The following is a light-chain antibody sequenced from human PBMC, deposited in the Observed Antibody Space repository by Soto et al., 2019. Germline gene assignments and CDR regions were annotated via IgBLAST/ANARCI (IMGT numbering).Light chain of an antibody. V-gene: IGLV1-51*01. CDR3: GTWDSSLPVSVV. CDR1: SSNIGSNY. J-gene: IGLJ2*01. CDR2: DNN. Sequence: QPVLTQPPSVSAAPGEKVSISCSGGSSNIGSNYVSWYQQLPGAAPKLLIYDNNKRPSGIPDRFSGSTSGTSATLGITGLQTGDEADYYCGTWDSSLPVSVVFGGGTKVTVL.